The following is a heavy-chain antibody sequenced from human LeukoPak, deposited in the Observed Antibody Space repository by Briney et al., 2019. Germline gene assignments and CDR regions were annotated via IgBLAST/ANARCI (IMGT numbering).Heavy chain of an antibody. Sequence: SETLSLTCTVSGGSISSSSYYWGWIRQPPGKGLEWIGSIYYSGSTYYNPSLKSRVTISVDTSKNQFSLKLSSVTAEDTAVYYCARLQYSSGWYWADYYYYMDVWGKGTTVTVSS. CDR2: IYYSGST. CDR1: GGSISSSSYY. D-gene: IGHD6-19*01. J-gene: IGHJ6*03. CDR3: ARLQYSSGWYWADYYYYMDV. V-gene: IGHV4-39*07.